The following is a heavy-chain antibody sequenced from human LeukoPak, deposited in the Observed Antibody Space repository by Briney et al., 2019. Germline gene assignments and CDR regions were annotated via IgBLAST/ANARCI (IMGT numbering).Heavy chain of an antibody. D-gene: IGHD1-26*01. CDR3: ARDPGGSYSHGI. CDR2: IYSGGTT. CDR1: GFTVNNNY. J-gene: IGHJ4*02. V-gene: IGHV3-53*01. Sequence: GGSLRLSCAASGFTVNNNYMSWVRQAPGKGLECVSVIYSGGTTYYADPVRGRFSISRDSSRNTVYLQMNSLRVEDTAVYYCARDPGGSYSHGIWGQGILVTVSS.